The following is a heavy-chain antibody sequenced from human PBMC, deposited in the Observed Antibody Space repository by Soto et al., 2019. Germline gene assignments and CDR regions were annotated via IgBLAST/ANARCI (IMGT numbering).Heavy chain of an antibody. CDR2: INPNSGGT. J-gene: IGHJ4*02. CDR1: GYTFTGYY. V-gene: IGHV1-2*04. D-gene: IGHD4-17*01. Sequence: ASVKVSCKASGYTFTGYYRHWVRQAPGQGLEWMGWINPNSGGTNYAQKFQGWVTMTRDTSMSTAYMELSSLRSDDTAVYYCARTYGDYVVSIFDYWGQGTLVTVSS. CDR3: ARTYGDYVVSIFDY.